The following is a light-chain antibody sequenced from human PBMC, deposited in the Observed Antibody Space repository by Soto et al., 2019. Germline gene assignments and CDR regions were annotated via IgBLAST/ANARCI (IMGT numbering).Light chain of an antibody. CDR1: TGGVSSGHY. V-gene: IGLV7-46*01. J-gene: IGLJ2*01. CDR3: LLFYSGVRLV. CDR2: DTT. Sequence: QAVVTQEPSLTVSPGGTVTLTCGSSTGGVSSGHYPYWFQQKPGQAPRTLIYDTTSKHSWTPARFSGSLLGGKAALTLSGAQPEDEADYYCLLFYSGVRLVFGGGTKVTVL.